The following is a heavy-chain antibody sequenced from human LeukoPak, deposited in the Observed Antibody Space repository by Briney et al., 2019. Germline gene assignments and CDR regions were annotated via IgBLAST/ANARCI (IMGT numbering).Heavy chain of an antibody. Sequence: SETLSLTCTVSGGSISSNYWSWIRQPPGKGLEWIGYIYYSGSTNYNPSLKSRVTISVDTSKNQFSLKLSSVTAADTAVYYCARKEGGATDYWGQGTLVTVS. CDR3: ARKEGGATDY. CDR2: IYYSGST. V-gene: IGHV4-59*08. CDR1: GGSISSNY. J-gene: IGHJ4*02. D-gene: IGHD3-16*01.